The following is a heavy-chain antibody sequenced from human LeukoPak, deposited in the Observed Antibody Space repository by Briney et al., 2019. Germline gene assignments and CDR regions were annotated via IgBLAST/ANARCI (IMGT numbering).Heavy chain of an antibody. V-gene: IGHV3-30-3*01. J-gene: IGHJ4*02. CDR2: ISYDGSNK. CDR1: GFTFSSYA. CDR3: ARAPVRLLVDY. D-gene: IGHD2-15*01. Sequence: GRSLRLSCAASGFTFSSYAKHWVRQAPGKGLEWVAVISYDGSNKCYADSVKGRFTISRDNSKNTLYLQMNSLRAEDTAVYYCARAPVRLLVDYWGQGTLVTVSS.